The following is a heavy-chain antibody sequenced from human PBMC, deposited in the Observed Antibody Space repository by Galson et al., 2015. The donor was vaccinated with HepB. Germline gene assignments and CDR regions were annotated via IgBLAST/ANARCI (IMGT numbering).Heavy chain of an antibody. D-gene: IGHD3-22*01. V-gene: IGHV4-4*07. J-gene: IGHJ5*02. Sequence: SETLSLTCTVSGGSISSYYWSWIRQPAGKGLEWIGRIYTSGSTNYNPSLKSRVTMSVDTSKNQFSLKLSSVTAADTAVYYCARASDSSGYYYWFDPWGQGTLVTVSS. CDR1: GGSISSYY. CDR3: ARASDSSGYYYWFDP. CDR2: IYTSGST.